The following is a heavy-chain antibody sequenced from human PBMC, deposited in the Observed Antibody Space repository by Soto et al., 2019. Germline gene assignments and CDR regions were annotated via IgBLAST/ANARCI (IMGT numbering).Heavy chain of an antibody. CDR2: ISGSGGST. CDR3: AKDPESMSRWDRGRFDP. V-gene: IGHV3-23*01. J-gene: IGHJ5*02. D-gene: IGHD1-26*01. Sequence: EVQLLESGGGLVQPGGSLRLSCAASGFTFSSYAMSWVRQAPGKGLEWVSAISGSGGSTYYADSVKGRFTISRDNSKNTLYLQMNSLRAEDTAVYYCAKDPESMSRWDRGRFDPWGQGTLVTVSS. CDR1: GFTFSSYA.